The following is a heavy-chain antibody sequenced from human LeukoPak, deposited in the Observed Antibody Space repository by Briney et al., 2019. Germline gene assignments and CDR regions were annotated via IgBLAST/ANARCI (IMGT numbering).Heavy chain of an antibody. CDR3: ARDKYYGSGSYYNWLTDVYYYYGMDV. Sequence: ASVKVSCKVSGYTLTELSMHWVRQAPGQGLEWMGWINPNSGGTNYAQKFQGRVTMTRDTSISTAYMELSGLRSDDTAVYYCARDKYYGSGSYYNWLTDVYYYYGMDVWGQGTTVTVSS. D-gene: IGHD3-10*01. J-gene: IGHJ6*02. CDR2: INPNSGGT. V-gene: IGHV1-2*02. CDR1: GYTLTELS.